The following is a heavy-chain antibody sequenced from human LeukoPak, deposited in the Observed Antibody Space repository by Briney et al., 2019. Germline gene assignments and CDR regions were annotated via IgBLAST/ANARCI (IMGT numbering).Heavy chain of an antibody. CDR2: INPNSGGT. Sequence: ASVKVSCKASGYTFTGYYMHWVRQAPGQGLEWMGWINPNSGGTNYAQKFQGRVTMTRDTSISTAYMELSRLRSDDTAVYYCARVEWLVQRYYYYYMDVWGQGTTVTVSS. D-gene: IGHD6-19*01. V-gene: IGHV1-2*02. CDR1: GYTFTGYY. CDR3: ARVEWLVQRYYYYYMDV. J-gene: IGHJ6*03.